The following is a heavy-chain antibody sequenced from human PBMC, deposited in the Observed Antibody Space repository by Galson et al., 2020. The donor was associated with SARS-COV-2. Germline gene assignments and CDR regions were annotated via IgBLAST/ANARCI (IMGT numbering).Heavy chain of an antibody. Sequence: SETLSLTCTVSGGSISSHYRNWIRQPPGKGLEWIGYIYYIENTNYNPSLKSRVTISVDTSKNQFSLKLRSVTAADTAVYYCARDNGNNWDAFDIWGPGTRVTVAS. CDR2: IYYIENT. D-gene: IGHD1-1*01. CDR1: GGSISSHY. J-gene: IGHJ3*02. CDR3: ARDNGNNWDAFDI. V-gene: IGHV4-59*11.